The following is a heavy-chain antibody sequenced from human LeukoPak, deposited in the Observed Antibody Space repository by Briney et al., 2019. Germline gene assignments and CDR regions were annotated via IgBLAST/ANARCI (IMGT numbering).Heavy chain of an antibody. V-gene: IGHV3-30*02. CDR1: GFTFSSYG. J-gene: IGHJ4*02. Sequence: GGSLRLSCAASGFTFSSYGMHWVRQVPGKGLEWVAFIRYDGSNKYYADSVKGRFTISRDNSKNTLYLQMNSLRAEDTAVYYCAKGGFRGYALYRAFDYWGQGTLVTVSS. D-gene: IGHD3-16*01. CDR2: IRYDGSNK. CDR3: AKGGFRGYALYRAFDY.